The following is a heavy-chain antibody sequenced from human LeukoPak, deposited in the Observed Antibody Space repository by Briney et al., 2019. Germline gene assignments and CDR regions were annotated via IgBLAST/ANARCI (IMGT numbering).Heavy chain of an antibody. CDR3: ARAGYSILSPFDY. CDR2: ISSSSITI. V-gene: IGHV3-48*03. D-gene: IGHD5/OR15-5a*01. J-gene: IGHJ4*02. Sequence: GGSLRLSCAASGFTFKNYEMHWVRQAPGKGLEWLSYISSSSITIYYADSMEGRFTISRDNAKSSLYLQMNSLRAEDTAVYYCARAGYSILSPFDYWGQGTLVTVSS. CDR1: GFTFKNYE.